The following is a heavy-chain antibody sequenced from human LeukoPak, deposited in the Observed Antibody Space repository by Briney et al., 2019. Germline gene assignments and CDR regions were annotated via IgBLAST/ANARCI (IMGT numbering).Heavy chain of an antibody. J-gene: IGHJ4*02. Sequence: SETLSLTCTVSGGSISSGDYYWSWIRQPPGKGLEWIGYIYYSGSTHYNPSLKSRVTISVDTSKNQFSLKLSSVTAADTAVYYCARGVYSSSSKAEDYWGQGTLVTVSS. CDR1: GGSISSGDYY. CDR3: ARGVYSSSSKAEDY. V-gene: IGHV4-30-4*01. D-gene: IGHD6-6*01. CDR2: IYYSGST.